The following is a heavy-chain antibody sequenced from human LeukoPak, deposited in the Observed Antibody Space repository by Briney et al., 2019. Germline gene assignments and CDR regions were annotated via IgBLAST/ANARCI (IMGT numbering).Heavy chain of an antibody. CDR3: TTWYSSSWYTRLDY. CDR2: IKSKTDGGTT. Sequence: GGSLRLSCAASGFTFSNAWMSWVRQAPGKGLEWVGRIKSKTDGGTTDYAAPVKGRFTISRDDSKNTLYLQMNSLKTEDTAVHYCTTWYSSSWYTRLDYWGQGTLVTVSS. J-gene: IGHJ4*02. D-gene: IGHD6-13*01. V-gene: IGHV3-15*01. CDR1: GFTFSNAW.